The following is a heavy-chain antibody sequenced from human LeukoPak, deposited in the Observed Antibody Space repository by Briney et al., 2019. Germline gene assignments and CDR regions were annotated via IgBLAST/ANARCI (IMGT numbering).Heavy chain of an antibody. CDR3: ARATTASARDH. V-gene: IGHV3-7*01. J-gene: IGHJ4*02. D-gene: IGHD1-14*01. Sequence: GGSLRLSCAASGFNLRAYWMCCARPAPGEGLEWVASLNQDADREYYVDSVKGRFTISRDNAKNSLYLQMDSLRVEDTAVYYCARATTASARDHWGQGTLVTVSS. CDR2: LNQDADRE. CDR1: GFNLRAYW.